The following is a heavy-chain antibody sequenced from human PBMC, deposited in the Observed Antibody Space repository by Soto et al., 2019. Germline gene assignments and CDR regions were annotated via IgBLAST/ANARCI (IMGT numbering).Heavy chain of an antibody. D-gene: IGHD5-18*01. CDR2: IKQDGSAK. CDR1: GFTFSSYW. CDR3: ARAGLGYSYTIDY. J-gene: IGHJ4*02. Sequence: HPGGSLRLSCAGSGFTFSSYWMSWVRQAPDKGLEWVAKIKQDGSAKYYVDSVKGRFTISRDNAKNSLYLQMNSLRAEDTAVYYCARAGLGYSYTIDYWGQGTLVTVSS. V-gene: IGHV3-7*01.